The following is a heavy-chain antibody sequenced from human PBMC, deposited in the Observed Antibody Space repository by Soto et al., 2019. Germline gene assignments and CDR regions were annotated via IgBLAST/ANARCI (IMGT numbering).Heavy chain of an antibody. Sequence: QVQLQESGPGLVKPSQTLSLTCTVSGGSISSGSYYWTWIRPQQGQGLEGSGYIYYSGSTYYNPSLKCRVTISVDTSKNQFSLKLSSVTAADTAVYYCASQRPEAHYFDYWGQGTLVTVSS. D-gene: IGHD6-25*01. J-gene: IGHJ4*02. CDR1: GGSISSGSYY. V-gene: IGHV4-31*03. CDR3: ASQRPEAHYFDY. CDR2: IYYSGST.